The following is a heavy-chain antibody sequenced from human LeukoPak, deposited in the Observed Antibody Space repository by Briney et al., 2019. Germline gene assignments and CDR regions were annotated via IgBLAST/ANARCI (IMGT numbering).Heavy chain of an antibody. J-gene: IGHJ4*02. CDR3: AKAGSIRFDY. CDR2: ISSSGSTI. Sequence: GTLRLSCEASGFTLSRYGMNWVRQAPGKGLEWVSYISSSGSTIYYADSVKGRFTISRDNAKNSLYLQMNSLRAEDTAVYYCAKAGSIRFDYWGQGTLVTVSS. D-gene: IGHD1-26*01. CDR1: GFTLSRYG. V-gene: IGHV3-48*04.